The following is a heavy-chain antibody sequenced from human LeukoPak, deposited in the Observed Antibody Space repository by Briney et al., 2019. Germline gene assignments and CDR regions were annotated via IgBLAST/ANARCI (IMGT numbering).Heavy chain of an antibody. J-gene: IGHJ4*02. Sequence: TPSQTLSLTCSVSGVSSTRGDYYWRWIRQPPGKGLEWIGYIPYSGNTYYNPSLKSRVTISSDTSKNQFSLILSSMTATDTAVYYCARSLGACSSSSCWYSFDYWGQGTLVTVSS. CDR2: IPYSGNT. CDR1: GVSSTRGDYY. CDR3: ARSLGACSSSSCWYSFDY. V-gene: IGHV4-30-4*01. D-gene: IGHD2-2*01.